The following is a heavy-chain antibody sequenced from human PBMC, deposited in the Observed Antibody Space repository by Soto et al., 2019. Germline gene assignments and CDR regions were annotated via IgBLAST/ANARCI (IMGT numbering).Heavy chain of an antibody. CDR2: IYHSGST. CDR3: VTSLNYDFWRDGGRHYFFDY. V-gene: IGHV4-4*02. CDR1: GGSISSSYW. J-gene: IGHJ4*02. D-gene: IGHD3-3*01. Sequence: QVQLQESGPGLVTPSGTLSLTCAVSGGSISSSYWWNWVRQPPGKRLEWIGKIYHSGSTNYNPSLKNRVTISVDKSNIQFSMRLSSVTAADTAVYFCVTSLNYDFWRDGGRHYFFDYWGQGTLVTVSS.